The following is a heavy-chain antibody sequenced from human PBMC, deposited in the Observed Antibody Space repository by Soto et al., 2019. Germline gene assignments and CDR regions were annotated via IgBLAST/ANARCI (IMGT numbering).Heavy chain of an antibody. Sequence: EVQLLESGGGLVQPGGSLRLSCAASGFTFSSYGMGWVRQAPGTGLEWVSAISGGGGDTYYPDSVKGRFTISRDNSKNTLYLQMNSLRAEDTALYYCAKRLAVAGTYDYWGQGTLVTVSS. CDR3: AKRLAVAGTYDY. CDR1: GFTFSSYG. D-gene: IGHD6-19*01. CDR2: ISGGGGDT. V-gene: IGHV3-23*01. J-gene: IGHJ4*02.